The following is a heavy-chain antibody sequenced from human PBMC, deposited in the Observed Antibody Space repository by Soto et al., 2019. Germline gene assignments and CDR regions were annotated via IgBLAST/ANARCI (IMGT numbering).Heavy chain of an antibody. CDR3: ARARWYGAFDV. CDR2: IFHGGNT. Sequence: SETLSLTCAVSGFFISSGNYWGWIRKPPGKGLEWIGSIFHGGNTYYNPSLKSRVTISVDMSKNQFSLKLNSVTAADTAVYYCARARWYGAFDVWGRGTVVTVSS. J-gene: IGHJ3*01. CDR1: GFFISSGNY. V-gene: IGHV4-38-2*01. D-gene: IGHD2-15*01.